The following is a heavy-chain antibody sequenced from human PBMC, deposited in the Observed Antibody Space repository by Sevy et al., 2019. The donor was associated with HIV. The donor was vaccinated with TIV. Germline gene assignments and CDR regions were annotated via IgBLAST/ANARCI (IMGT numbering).Heavy chain of an antibody. D-gene: IGHD2-2*01. J-gene: IGHJ6*02. CDR1: GFMFSNYW. Sequence: GGSLRLSCVASGFMFSNYWMSWVRQAPGKGLEWVANIKRDGSEKYYVASVKGRFTISRDNATNSLYLQMNSLRVEDTAVYYCARDCSSTSCLWGMDVWGPGTTVTVSS. CDR2: IKRDGSEK. CDR3: ARDCSSTSCLWGMDV. V-gene: IGHV3-7*03.